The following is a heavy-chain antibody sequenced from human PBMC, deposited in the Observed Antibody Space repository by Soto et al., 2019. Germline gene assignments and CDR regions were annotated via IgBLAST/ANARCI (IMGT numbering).Heavy chain of an antibody. CDR1: GFTFSDHY. D-gene: IGHD3-3*01. V-gene: IGHV3-72*01. J-gene: IGHJ6*02. CDR2: TRNKANSYTT. Sequence: GGSLILSCAASGFTFSDHYMDWVRQAPGKGLEWVGRTRNKANSYTTEYAASVKGRFTISRDDSKNSLYLQMNSLKTEDTAVYYCARERDYDFWSGYRSYYYHGMDVWGQGTTVTVSS. CDR3: ARERDYDFWSGYRSYYYHGMDV.